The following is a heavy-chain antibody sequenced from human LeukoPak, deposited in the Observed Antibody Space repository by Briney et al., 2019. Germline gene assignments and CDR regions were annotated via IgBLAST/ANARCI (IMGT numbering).Heavy chain of an antibody. J-gene: IGHJ4*02. CDR1: GYTFTGYY. D-gene: IGHD6-19*01. V-gene: IGHV1-2*02. CDR2: INPNSGGT. CDR3: ARTRSGWYVGFDC. Sequence: ASVKVSCKASGYTFTGYYMHWVRQAPGQGLERMGWINPNSGGTNYAQKFQGRVTMTRDTSISTVYMELSRLRSDDTAVYYCARTRSGWYVGFDCWGRGTLVAVSS.